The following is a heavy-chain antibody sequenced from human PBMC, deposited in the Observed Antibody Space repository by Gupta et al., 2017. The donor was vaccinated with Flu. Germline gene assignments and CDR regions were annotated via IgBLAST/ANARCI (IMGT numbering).Heavy chain of an antibody. CDR1: GFTFRNYA. CDR3: AKGPPKYYYDSSGYYSV. D-gene: IGHD3-22*01. Sequence: EVQLLESGGGLVQPGGSLRLSCAASGFTFRNYAMNWVRQAPGKGLEWVSAISGSGGSTYHADSVKGRFTISRDNSKNTLYLQMNSLRAEDTAVYYCAKGPPKYYYDSSGYYSVWGQGTLVTVSS. J-gene: IGHJ4*02. V-gene: IGHV3-23*01. CDR2: ISGSGGST.